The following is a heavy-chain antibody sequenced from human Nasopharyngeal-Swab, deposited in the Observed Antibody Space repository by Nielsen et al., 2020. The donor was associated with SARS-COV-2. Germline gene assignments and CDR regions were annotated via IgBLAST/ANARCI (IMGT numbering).Heavy chain of an antibody. J-gene: IGHJ6*02. CDR1: GFTFSSYA. D-gene: IGHD6-13*01. CDR2: ISGSGGST. V-gene: IGHV3-23*01. CDR3: AKSVAAAGPDYYYDLDV. Sequence: GESLKISCAASGFTFSSYAMSWVRPVPGKGLEWVAAISGSGGSTYYADSVRGRYTISRDNYKNTLYQQMNSLRAEDTAVYYCAKSVAAAGPDYYYDLDVWGQGTTVTVSS.